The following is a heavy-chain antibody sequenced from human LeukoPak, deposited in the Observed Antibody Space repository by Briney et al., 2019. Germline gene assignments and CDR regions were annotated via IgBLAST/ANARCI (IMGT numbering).Heavy chain of an antibody. CDR1: GYPFTSYD. CDR3: ARGPGSAH. Sequence: ASVKVSCKASGYPFTSYDINWVRQASGQGLEWTGWMNPDSGNTGYAQRFQGRVTMTRNTSINTAYMELSSLRSEDTALYFCARGPGSAHWGQGTLVTVSS. J-gene: IGHJ4*02. CDR2: MNPDSGNT. D-gene: IGHD6-19*01. V-gene: IGHV1-8*01.